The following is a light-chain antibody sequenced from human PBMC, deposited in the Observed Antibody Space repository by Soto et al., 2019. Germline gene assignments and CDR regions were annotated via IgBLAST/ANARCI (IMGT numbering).Light chain of an antibody. Sequence: NQMTQAPSSLSASVGDRVTITCRASQSIDSFLHWYQQKPGKAPNLLIYAASSLQSGVPSRFSGSGFGTDFTLTISSLQPEDFATYYCQQNYCPPPPFGQGTKV. V-gene: IGKV1-39*01. CDR1: QSIDSF. J-gene: IGKJ1*01. CDR3: QQNYCPPPP. CDR2: AAS.